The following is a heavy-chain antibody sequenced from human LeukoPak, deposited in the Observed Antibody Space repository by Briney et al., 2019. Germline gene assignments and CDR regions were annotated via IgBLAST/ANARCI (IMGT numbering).Heavy chain of an antibody. D-gene: IGHD4-17*01. CDR3: AGLDYGDYRAED. CDR2: INHSGST. V-gene: IGHV4-34*01. J-gene: IGHJ4*02. Sequence: PSETLSLTCAVYGGSFSGYYWSWIRQPPGKGLEWIGEINHSGSTNYNPSLKSRVTISVDTSKNQFSLKLSSVTAADTAVYYCAGLDYGDYRAEDWGQGTLVTVSS. CDR1: GGSFSGYY.